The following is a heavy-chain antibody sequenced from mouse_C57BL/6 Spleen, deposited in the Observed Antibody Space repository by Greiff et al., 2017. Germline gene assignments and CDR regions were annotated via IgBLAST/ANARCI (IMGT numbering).Heavy chain of an antibody. V-gene: IGHV1-85*01. Sequence: VQGVESGPELVKPGASVKLSCKASGYTFTSYDINWVKQRPGQGLEWIGWIYPRDGSTKYNEKFKGKATLTVDTSSRTAYMELHSLTSEDSAVYFCARDWDWFAYWGQGTLVTVSA. CDR3: ARDWDWFAY. CDR1: GYTFTSYD. D-gene: IGHD4-1*01. J-gene: IGHJ3*01. CDR2: IYPRDGST.